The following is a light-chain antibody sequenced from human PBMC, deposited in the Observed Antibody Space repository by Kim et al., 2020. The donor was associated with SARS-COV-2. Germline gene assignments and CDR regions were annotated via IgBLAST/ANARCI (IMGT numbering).Light chain of an antibody. CDR1: QSVSSN. V-gene: IGKV3-15*01. Sequence: EIVMTQSPATLSVSPGERATLSCRASQSVSSNLAWYQQKPGQAPRLLIYGASTRATGIPARFSGSGSGTEVTLTISSLQSEDFAAYYCQHYTNWPPLTFGGGTKVDIK. J-gene: IGKJ4*01. CDR3: QHYTNWPPLT. CDR2: GAS.